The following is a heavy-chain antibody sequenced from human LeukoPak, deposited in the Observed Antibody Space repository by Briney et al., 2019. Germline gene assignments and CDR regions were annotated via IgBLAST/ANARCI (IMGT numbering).Heavy chain of an antibody. CDR2: ISGSGGST. J-gene: IGHJ5*02. CDR1: GFTFSSYA. D-gene: IGHD3-3*01. Sequence: GGSLRLSCAASGFTFSSYAMSWVRQAPGKGLEWVSAISGSGGSTYYADSVKGRFTISRDNAKNSLYLQMNSLRAEDAAVYYCAREPSWSGWFDPWGQGTLVTVSS. V-gene: IGHV3-23*01. CDR3: AREPSWSGWFDP.